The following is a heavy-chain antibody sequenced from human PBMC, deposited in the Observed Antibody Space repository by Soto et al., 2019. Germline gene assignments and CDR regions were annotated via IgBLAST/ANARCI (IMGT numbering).Heavy chain of an antibody. J-gene: IGHJ4*02. D-gene: IGHD2-2*01. CDR1: GYTYNRYG. Sequence: ASVKVSCKTSGYTYNRYGITWVRQAPGRGLELLGWISCYNHDTIYAQKVQGRLSMATDTSTSTAYMELRSLTSDDTAVYYCARDPCNTSGNKLYLDYWGQGTPVTVSS. CDR2: ISCYNHDT. V-gene: IGHV1-18*01. CDR3: ARDPCNTSGNKLYLDY.